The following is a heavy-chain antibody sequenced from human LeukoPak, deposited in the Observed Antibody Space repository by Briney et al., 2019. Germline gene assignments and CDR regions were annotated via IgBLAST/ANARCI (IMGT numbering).Heavy chain of an antibody. Sequence: GGSLRLSCAASGFTFSSYGMHWVRQAPGKGLEWVAVISYDGSNKYYADSVKGRFTISRDNSKNTLYLQMNSLRAEDTAVYYCAKIGGGYSSSWYASDPWGQGTLVTVSS. CDR2: ISYDGSNK. V-gene: IGHV3-30*18. CDR3: AKIGGGYSSSWYASDP. CDR1: GFTFSSYG. D-gene: IGHD6-13*01. J-gene: IGHJ5*02.